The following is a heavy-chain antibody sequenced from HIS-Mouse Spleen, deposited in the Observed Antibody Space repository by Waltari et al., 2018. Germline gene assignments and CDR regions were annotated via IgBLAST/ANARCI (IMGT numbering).Heavy chain of an antibody. CDR2: IYYSGGT. V-gene: IGHV4-39*07. Sequence: QLQLQESGPGLVKPSETLSLTCTVAGGPISSSRYHWGWIRQPPGKGLGWIGSIYYSGGTYYNPSLKSRVTISVDTSKNQFSLKLSSVTAADTAVYYCAREIPYSSSWYDWYFDLWGRGTLVTVSS. J-gene: IGHJ2*01. D-gene: IGHD6-13*01. CDR3: AREIPYSSSWYDWYFDL. CDR1: GGPISSSRYH.